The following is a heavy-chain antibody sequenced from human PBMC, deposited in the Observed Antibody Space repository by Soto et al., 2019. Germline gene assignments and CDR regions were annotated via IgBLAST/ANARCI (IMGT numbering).Heavy chain of an antibody. CDR3: SRHEEGRRMVFYGMDV. J-gene: IGHJ6*02. D-gene: IGHD2-8*01. CDR2: VRSKIHNYAT. Sequence: GGSLRLSCSASGFTFSRSDLHWVRQAPGKGLEWVGRVRSKIHNYATSFADSVRGRFTISRNDSDNTVSLEMSGLKSEDTALYYCSRHEEGRRMVFYGMDVWGQGTPVTVSS. V-gene: IGHV3-73*01. CDR1: GFTFSRSD.